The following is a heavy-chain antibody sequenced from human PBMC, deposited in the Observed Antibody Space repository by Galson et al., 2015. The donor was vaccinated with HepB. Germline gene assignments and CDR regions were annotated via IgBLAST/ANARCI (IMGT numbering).Heavy chain of an antibody. V-gene: IGHV5-10-1*01. CDR3: ASCHSYVRSGTWYNVAEY. CDR1: GYTFTAFW. CDR2: IDPSDSYT. J-gene: IGHJ4*02. Sequence: QSGAEVKKPGESLRISCKGSGYTFTAFWISWVRQIPGKGLVWMGRIDPSDSYTDYSPSFQGHVSMSVDKSTTTAYLQWSSLKASDTAMYYCASCHSYVRSGTWYNVAEYWGQGTLVSVSS. D-gene: IGHD3-10*01.